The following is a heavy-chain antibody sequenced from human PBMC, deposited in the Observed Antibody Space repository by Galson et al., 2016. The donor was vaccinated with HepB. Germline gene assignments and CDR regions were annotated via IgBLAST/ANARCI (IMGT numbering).Heavy chain of an antibody. CDR3: ARDEIAGTTWDY. CDR2: IYSGGRT. D-gene: IGHD1-7*01. Sequence: SLRLSCAASGFTVSNNYMSWVRQAPGKGLEWVSVIYSGGRTYYADSVKGRFTISRDNSKNTLYLQMNSLRAEDTAVYYCARDEIAGTTWDYWGQGTLVTVSS. CDR1: GFTVSNNY. J-gene: IGHJ4*02. V-gene: IGHV3-53*01.